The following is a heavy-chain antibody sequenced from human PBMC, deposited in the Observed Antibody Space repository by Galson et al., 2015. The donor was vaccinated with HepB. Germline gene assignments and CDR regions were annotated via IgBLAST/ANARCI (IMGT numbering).Heavy chain of an antibody. CDR1: GFTFSSYA. CDR3: AKEEVEGTTFDY. Sequence: SLRLSCAASGFTFSSYAMSWVRQAPGKGLEWISAISGSGGSTYYADSVKGRFTISRDNSKNTLYLQMNSLRAEDTAVYYCAKEEVEGTTFDYWGQGTLVTVSS. CDR2: ISGSGGST. J-gene: IGHJ4*02. V-gene: IGHV3-23*01. D-gene: IGHD2/OR15-2a*01.